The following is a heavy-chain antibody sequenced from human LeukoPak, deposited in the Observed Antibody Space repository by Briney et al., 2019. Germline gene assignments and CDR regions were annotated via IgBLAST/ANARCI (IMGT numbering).Heavy chain of an antibody. V-gene: IGHV3-30*03. CDR2: ISHEGSYQ. Sequence: GGSLRLSCAASGFSFGSYGIHWVRQAPGKGLEWVAVISHEGSYQNYADSVKGRFTISRDNTKNRMFLQMNSLSAEDTGVYYCARTREQWQVLDYWGQGTLVTVSS. J-gene: IGHJ4*02. CDR3: ARTREQWQVLDY. CDR1: GFSFGSYG. D-gene: IGHD6-19*01.